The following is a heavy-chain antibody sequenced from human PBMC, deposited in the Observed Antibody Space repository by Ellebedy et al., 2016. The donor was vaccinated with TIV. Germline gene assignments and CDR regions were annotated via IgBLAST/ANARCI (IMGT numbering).Heavy chain of an antibody. V-gene: IGHV1-2*02. D-gene: IGHD3-10*01. CDR2: INPKSGDA. J-gene: IGHJ4*02. CDR1: GYTLTAYY. CDR3: ATSGGGYGSGDYYALR. Sequence: AASVKVSCKASGYTLTAYYVHWVRQAPGQGLEWVGWINPKSGDATYAQTFQGRVTVARDTSINTAYMELIRLRSDDSAVYYCATSGGGYGSGDYYALRWGQGTLVTVSS.